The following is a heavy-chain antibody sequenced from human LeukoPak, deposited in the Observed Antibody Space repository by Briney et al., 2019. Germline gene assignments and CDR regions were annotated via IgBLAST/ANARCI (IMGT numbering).Heavy chain of an antibody. CDR2: ISYSGGTT. Sequence: GGSLRLSCAASGFTVSSNYMSWVRQAPGKGLEWVSAISYSGGTTHYADSVKGRFTISRDNSKNTLSLQMNSLRTEDTAVYYCAKYPRHCGGDCYSDLDYWGQGTLVTVSS. V-gene: IGHV3-23*01. CDR3: AKYPRHCGGDCYSDLDY. J-gene: IGHJ4*02. CDR1: GFTVSSNY. D-gene: IGHD2-21*02.